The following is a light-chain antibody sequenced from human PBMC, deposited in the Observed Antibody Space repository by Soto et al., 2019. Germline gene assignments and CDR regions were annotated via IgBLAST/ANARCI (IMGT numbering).Light chain of an antibody. CDR2: RNN. Sequence: QSVLTQPPSASGTPGQRVTISCSGSSSNIGSNYVYWYQQLPGTAPKLLIYRNNQRPSGVPDRFSGSKSGTSASLAISGLRSEDEADYYCEAWDDSLSVIWVFGGGTKLTVL. CDR1: SSNIGSNY. V-gene: IGLV1-47*01. J-gene: IGLJ3*02. CDR3: EAWDDSLSVIWV.